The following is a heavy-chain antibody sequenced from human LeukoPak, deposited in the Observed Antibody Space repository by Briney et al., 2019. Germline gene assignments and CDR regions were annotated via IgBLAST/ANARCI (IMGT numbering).Heavy chain of an antibody. CDR2: INQDGTEK. CDR1: GFTFTTYW. CDR3: ARGVAAAGKGVVNFDY. V-gene: IGHV3-7*01. J-gene: IGHJ4*02. D-gene: IGHD6-13*01. Sequence: GGSLRLSCAASGFTFTTYWMSWVRQAPGKGLEWVANINQDGTEKYYVDSVKGRFTISRDNAKNSLYLQMNSLRVEDTAVYYCARGVAAAGKGVVNFDYWGQGTLVTVSS.